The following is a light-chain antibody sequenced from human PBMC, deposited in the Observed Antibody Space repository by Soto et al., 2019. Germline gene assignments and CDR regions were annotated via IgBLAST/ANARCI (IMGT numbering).Light chain of an antibody. CDR3: SSYTSSSTYNYV. CDR1: SSDVGGYNY. CDR2: EVS. V-gene: IGLV2-14*01. Sequence: QSVLTQAAAVSGSPGQSITISCTETSSDVGGYNYVSWYQQHPGKAPKLMIYEVSNRPSGVSNRFSGSKSGNTASLTTSGLQAEDEADYYCSSYTSSSTYNYVFGTGTKVTVL. J-gene: IGLJ1*01.